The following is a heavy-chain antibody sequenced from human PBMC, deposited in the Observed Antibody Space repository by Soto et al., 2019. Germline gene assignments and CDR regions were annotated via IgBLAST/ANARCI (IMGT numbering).Heavy chain of an antibody. CDR1: GYTFTSYD. J-gene: IGHJ5*02. CDR3: ARGRGVVVTDIGHWFDP. Sequence: ASVKVSCKASGYTFTSYDINWVRQATGQGLEWMGWMNPNSGNTGYAQKFQGRVTMTRNTSISTAYMELSSLRSEDTAVYYCARGRGVVVTDIGHWFDPWGQGTLVTVSS. D-gene: IGHD2-21*02. CDR2: MNPNSGNT. V-gene: IGHV1-8*01.